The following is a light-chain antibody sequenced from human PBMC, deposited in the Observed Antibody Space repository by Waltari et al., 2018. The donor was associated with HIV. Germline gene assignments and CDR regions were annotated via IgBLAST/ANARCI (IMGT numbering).Light chain of an antibody. CDR3: SSYAGSSTFVI. V-gene: IGLV2-23*02. J-gene: IGLJ2*01. Sequence: QSALTQPPSASGSPGQSVTISCTGSSSDVGSYKLVSWYQQHPGKAPRLIIYEVSKRPSGVSNRYSASKSGKTASLTVSGLRAEDEADYYCSSYAGSSTFVIFGGGTKLTVL. CDR1: SSDVGSYKL. CDR2: EVS.